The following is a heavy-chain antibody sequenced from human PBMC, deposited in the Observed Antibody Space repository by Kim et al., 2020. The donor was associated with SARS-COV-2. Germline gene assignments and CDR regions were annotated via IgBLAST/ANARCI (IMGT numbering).Heavy chain of an antibody. CDR3: ARGPVRVY. CDR1: GGSFSGYY. Sequence: SETLSLTCAVYGGSFSGYYWSWIRQPPGKGLEWIGEINHSGSTNYNPSLKSRVTISVDTSKNQFSLKLSSVTAADTAVYYCARGPVRVYWGQGTLVTVSS. V-gene: IGHV4-34*01. J-gene: IGHJ4*02. D-gene: IGHD2-8*01. CDR2: INHSGST.